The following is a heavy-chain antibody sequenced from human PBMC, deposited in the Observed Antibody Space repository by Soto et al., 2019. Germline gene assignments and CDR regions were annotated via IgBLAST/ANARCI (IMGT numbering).Heavy chain of an antibody. J-gene: IGHJ6*02. CDR1: ADSISSSNYY. Sequence: SETLSLTCTVSADSISSSNYYWGWIRQPPGKGLEWIGTIYYSGGTYYNPSLKSRVTISVDTSKNQFSLKLSSVTAADTALYYCARHFLRYYSYYGMDVWGQGTTVTVSS. CDR2: IYYSGGT. CDR3: ARHFLRYYSYYGMDV. V-gene: IGHV4-39*01.